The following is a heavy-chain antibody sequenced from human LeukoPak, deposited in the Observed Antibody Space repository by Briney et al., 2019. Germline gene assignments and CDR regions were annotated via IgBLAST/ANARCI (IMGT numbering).Heavy chain of an antibody. CDR3: AKDKVIAAAGTVGDY. CDR1: GFTVITNY. Sequence: GGSLRLSCAASGFTVITNYMSWVRQAPGKGLEWVSVIYSGGNTYYADSVKGRFTISRDNSKNTLYLQMNSLRAEDTAVYYCAKDKVIAAAGTVGDYWGQGTLVTVSS. J-gene: IGHJ4*02. CDR2: IYSGGNT. D-gene: IGHD6-13*01. V-gene: IGHV3-66*01.